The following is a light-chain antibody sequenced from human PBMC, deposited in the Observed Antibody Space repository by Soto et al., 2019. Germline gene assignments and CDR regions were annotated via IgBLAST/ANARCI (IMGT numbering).Light chain of an antibody. CDR2: EGS. J-gene: IGLJ2*01. CDR1: SSDVGSYNL. Sequence: QSALTQPASVSGSPGQSITISCTGTSSDVGSYNLGSWYQQHPGKAPKLMIYEGSKRPSGVSNRFSGSKSGNTASLTISGLQAEDEADYYCCSYAGSSAVFGGGTKVTVL. V-gene: IGLV2-23*01. CDR3: CSYAGSSAV.